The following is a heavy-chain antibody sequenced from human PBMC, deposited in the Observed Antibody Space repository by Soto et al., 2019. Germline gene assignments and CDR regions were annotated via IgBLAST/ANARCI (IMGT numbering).Heavy chain of an antibody. CDR3: ARASAAGDYYYYGMDV. D-gene: IGHD6-13*01. V-gene: IGHV4-59*01. Sequence: PSETLSLTCTVSGGSISSYYWSWIRQPPGKGLEWIGYIYYSGSTNYNPSLKSRVTISVDTSKNQFSLKLSSVTSADTAVYYCARASAAGDYYYYGMDVWGQGTTVTVSS. CDR2: IYYSGST. J-gene: IGHJ6*02. CDR1: GGSISSYY.